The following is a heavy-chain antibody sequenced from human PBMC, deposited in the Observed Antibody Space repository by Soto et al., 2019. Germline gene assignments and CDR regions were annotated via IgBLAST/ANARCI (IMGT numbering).Heavy chain of an antibody. CDR1: GFTFSSYD. D-gene: IGHD6-6*01. CDR2: IGTAGDT. CDR3: ARGALGFDP. Sequence: EVQLVESGGGLVQPGGSLRLSCAASGFTFSSYDIHWVRQATGKGLEWVSGIGTAGDTYYAGSVKGRFTISRENAKNSLYLQMNSLRAGDTAVYYCARGALGFDPLGQGTLVAVSS. J-gene: IGHJ5*02. V-gene: IGHV3-13*04.